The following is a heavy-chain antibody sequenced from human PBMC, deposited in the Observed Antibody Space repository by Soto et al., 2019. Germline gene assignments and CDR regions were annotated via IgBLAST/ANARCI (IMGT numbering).Heavy chain of an antibody. CDR2: IIPILGIA. J-gene: IGHJ4*02. CDR1: GGTFSSYT. CDR3: ATELSLDIVVVPAAPFDY. V-gene: IGHV1-69*02. D-gene: IGHD2-2*01. Sequence: SVKVSCKASGGTFSSYTISWVRQAPGQGLEWMGRIIPILGIANYAQKFQGRVTITADKSTSTAYMELSSLRSEDTAVYYCATELSLDIVVVPAAPFDYWGQGTLVTVSS.